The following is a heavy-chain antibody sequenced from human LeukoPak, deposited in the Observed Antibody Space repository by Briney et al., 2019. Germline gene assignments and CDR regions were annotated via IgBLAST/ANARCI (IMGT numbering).Heavy chain of an antibody. V-gene: IGHV3-74*01. CDR2: INTDGSGT. CDR3: ARLESSGIYGRGLFDY. J-gene: IGHJ4*02. Sequence: PGGSLRLSCAASGFTFSTYWMHWVRQAPGKGLVWVSRINTDGSGTTYADSVKGRFTISRDNAKNTLYLQMNSLRAEDTAVYYCARLESSGIYGRGLFDYWGQGTLVTVSS. D-gene: IGHD1-26*01. CDR1: GFTFSTYW.